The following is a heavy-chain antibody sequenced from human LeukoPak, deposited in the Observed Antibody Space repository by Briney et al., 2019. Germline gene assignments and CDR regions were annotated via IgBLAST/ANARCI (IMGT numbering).Heavy chain of an antibody. CDR1: GFTFSIYW. CDR3: ARGNFWSGYYYFDY. CDR2: MKHDGTEK. J-gene: IGHJ4*02. Sequence: GGSLRLSCAASGFTFSIYWMSWVRQAPGKGLEWVANMKHDGTEKFYVDSVKGRFTISRDNAKNSLYLQMNSLRAEDTAVYYCARGNFWSGYYYFDYRGQGTLVTVSS. V-gene: IGHV3-7*01. D-gene: IGHD3-3*01.